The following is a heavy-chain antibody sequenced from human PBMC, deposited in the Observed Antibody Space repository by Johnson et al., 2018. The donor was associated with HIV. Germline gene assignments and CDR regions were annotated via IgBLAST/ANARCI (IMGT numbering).Heavy chain of an antibody. D-gene: IGHD6-13*01. CDR3: ARPQVAAAGRVVGNVESGDDAFEI. Sequence: VQLVESGGGVVQPGRSLRLSCAASGFTFSSYDMHWVRQATGKGLVWVSRINSDGSSTSYADSVKGRFTISRDNAKNTLYLQMNSLRAEDTAVYYCARPQVAAAGRVVGNVESGDDAFEIWGRGTMVTVSS. V-gene: IGHV3-74*02. J-gene: IGHJ3*02. CDR2: INSDGSST. CDR1: GFTFSSYD.